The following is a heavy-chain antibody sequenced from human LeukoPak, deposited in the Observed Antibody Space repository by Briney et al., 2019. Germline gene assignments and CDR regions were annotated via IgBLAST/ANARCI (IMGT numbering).Heavy chain of an antibody. D-gene: IGHD2-2*01. Sequence: GGSLGLSCVASGFTFNTYGMHWVRQAPGKGLEWVAGISNDGSSKDYADSVKGRFTISRDKSKNTVYLQMNSLRVEDTAVYYCAKAAYCTSTSCHFSGYAQRPLDSWGQGTLVTVSS. V-gene: IGHV3-30*18. CDR3: AKAAYCTSTSCHFSGYAQRPLDS. J-gene: IGHJ4*02. CDR2: ISNDGSSK. CDR1: GFTFNTYG.